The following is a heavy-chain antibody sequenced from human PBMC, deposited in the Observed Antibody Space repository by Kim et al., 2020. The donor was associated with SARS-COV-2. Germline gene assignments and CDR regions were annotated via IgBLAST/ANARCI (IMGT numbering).Heavy chain of an antibody. Sequence: GGSLRLSCAASGFTLSNYWMHWVRQAPGKGLVWVSRSSSDGSDTSYADSVKGRFTISRDNTKKTLYLQMDSLRAEDTAVYYCARGGYGYYFDYWGQGILV. CDR1: GFTLSNYW. D-gene: IGHD3-16*01. J-gene: IGHJ4*01. CDR3: ARGGYGYYFDY. CDR2: SSSDGSDT. V-gene: IGHV3-74*01.